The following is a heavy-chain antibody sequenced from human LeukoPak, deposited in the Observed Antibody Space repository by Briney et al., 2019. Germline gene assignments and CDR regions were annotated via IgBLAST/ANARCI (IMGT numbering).Heavy chain of an antibody. J-gene: IGHJ3*02. CDR3: ARDYDYVWGSYPHDAFDI. D-gene: IGHD3-16*02. V-gene: IGHV1-18*01. Sequence: ASVKVSSTASGYTFTIYGITWVRQAPGQGLEWMGWISVYNGNINYAQKLQGRVTMTTDTSTSTAYMELRSLRSDDTALYYCARDYDYVWGSYPHDAFDIWGQGTMVTVSS. CDR2: ISVYNGNI. CDR1: GYTFTIYG.